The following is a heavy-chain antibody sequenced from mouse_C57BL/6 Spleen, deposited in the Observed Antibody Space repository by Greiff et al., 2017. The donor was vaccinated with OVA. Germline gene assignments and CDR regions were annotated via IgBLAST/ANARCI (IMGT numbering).Heavy chain of an antibody. CDR1: GYAFTNYL. J-gene: IGHJ4*01. CDR3: ARGLGPYAMDY. Sequence: VQLQQSGAELVRPGTSVKVSCKASGYAFTNYLIEWVKQRPGQGLEWIGVINPGSGGTNYNEKFKGKATLTADKSSSTAYMQLSSLTSEDSAVYFCARGLGPYAMDYWGQGTSVTVSS. D-gene: IGHD4-1*01. V-gene: IGHV1-54*01. CDR2: INPGSGGT.